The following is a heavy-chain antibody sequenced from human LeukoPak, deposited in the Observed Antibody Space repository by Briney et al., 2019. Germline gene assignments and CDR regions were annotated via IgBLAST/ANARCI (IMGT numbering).Heavy chain of an antibody. Sequence: ASVKVSCKASGYTFPNYDINWVRQAPGQGLEWMGWMYPDIGNTAYVQKFQGRVTMTRNTSISTAYMELSSLRSEDTAVYYCARSLSLVRGVIHYFDNWGQGTLVTVSS. CDR2: MYPDIGNT. V-gene: IGHV1-8*01. D-gene: IGHD3-10*01. CDR1: GYTFPNYD. CDR3: ARSLSLVRGVIHYFDN. J-gene: IGHJ4*02.